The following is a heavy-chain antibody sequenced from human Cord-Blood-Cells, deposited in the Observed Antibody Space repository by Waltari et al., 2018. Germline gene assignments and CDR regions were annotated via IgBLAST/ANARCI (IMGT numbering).Heavy chain of an antibody. CDR2: ISGDGGST. V-gene: IGHV3-43*02. Sequence: EVQLVESGGGVVQPGGSLRLSCAASGFTFDDYAMHGVRQAPGKGLEWVSLISGDGGSTYYADSVKGRFTISRDNSKNSLYLQMNSLRTEDTALYYCAKDGRSGATFDYWGQGTLVTVSS. D-gene: IGHD7-27*01. J-gene: IGHJ4*02. CDR1: GFTFDDYA. CDR3: AKDGRSGATFDY.